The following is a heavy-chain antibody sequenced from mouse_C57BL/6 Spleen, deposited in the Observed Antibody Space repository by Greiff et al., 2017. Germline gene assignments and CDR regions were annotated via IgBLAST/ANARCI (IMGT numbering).Heavy chain of an antibody. Sequence: EVQGVESGGDLVKPGGSLKLSCAASGFTFSSYGMSWVRQTPDKRLEWVATISSGGSYTYYPDSVKGRFTISRDNAKNTLYLQMSSLKSEDTAMXYCARRGGYYDYWGQGTLVTVSA. V-gene: IGHV5-6*01. D-gene: IGHD2-3*01. J-gene: IGHJ3*01. CDR1: GFTFSSYG. CDR2: ISSGGSYT. CDR3: ARRGGYYDY.